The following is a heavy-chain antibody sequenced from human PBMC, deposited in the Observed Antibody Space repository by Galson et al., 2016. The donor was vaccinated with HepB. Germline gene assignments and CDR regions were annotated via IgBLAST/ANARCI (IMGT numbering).Heavy chain of an antibody. CDR3: ARAPSHDYSTFDY. D-gene: IGHD4-11*01. J-gene: IGHJ4*02. Sequence: LRLSCAASGFIFSGYWMHWVRQAPGRGPIWVSCITGDGRGTRYADYVKGRFTISRDNAKNTVYLQMNSLRVEDTAVYYCARAPSHDYSTFDYWGQGIKVTVSS. CDR2: ITGDGRGT. CDR1: GFIFSGYW. V-gene: IGHV3-74*01.